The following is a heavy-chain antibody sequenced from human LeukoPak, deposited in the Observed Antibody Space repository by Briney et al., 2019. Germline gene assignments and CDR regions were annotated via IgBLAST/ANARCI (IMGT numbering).Heavy chain of an antibody. CDR2: IKYDGDEE. CDR1: GFTFSDYW. CDR3: KSGGAAPGSFDN. V-gene: IGHV3-7*01. J-gene: IGHJ4*02. D-gene: IGHD6-13*01. Sequence: GSLLLSCAASGFTFSDYWMSWMRPAPGKGLEWVANIKYDGDEEYYVDSVKGRFTISRDNAKNSLYLQLNSLRVEDTAVYYCKSGGAAPGSFDNWGQGTLVTVSP.